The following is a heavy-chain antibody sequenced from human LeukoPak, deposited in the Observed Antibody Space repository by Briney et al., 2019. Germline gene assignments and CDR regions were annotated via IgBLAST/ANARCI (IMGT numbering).Heavy chain of an antibody. Sequence: GGSLRLSCAASGFTFSSYWMHWVRQAPGKGLVWVSRINSDGSSTSYADSVKGRFTIPRDNAKNTLYLQMNSLRAEDTAVYYCARGDLYYGSGSPTYGMDVWGQGTTVTVSS. CDR2: INSDGSST. J-gene: IGHJ6*02. CDR1: GFTFSSYW. CDR3: ARGDLYYGSGSPTYGMDV. V-gene: IGHV3-74*01. D-gene: IGHD3-10*01.